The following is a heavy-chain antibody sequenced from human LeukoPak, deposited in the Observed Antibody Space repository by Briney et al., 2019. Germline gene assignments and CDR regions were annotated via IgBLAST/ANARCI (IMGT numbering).Heavy chain of an antibody. Sequence: PGGSLRLSCGASGFDFSSNGMHWVRQAPGKGLEWVAFIRYDAANQYYADSVKGRFTISRDNSKNTLYLQMDSLRSEDTAIYHCAKDIAVSDSYFDYWGQGTLVTVSS. J-gene: IGHJ4*02. V-gene: IGHV3-30*02. CDR3: AKDIAVSDSYFDY. CDR1: GFDFSSNG. D-gene: IGHD6-19*01. CDR2: IRYDAANQ.